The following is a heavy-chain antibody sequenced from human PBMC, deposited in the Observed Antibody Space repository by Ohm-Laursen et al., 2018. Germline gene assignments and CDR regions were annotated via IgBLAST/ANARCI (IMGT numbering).Heavy chain of an antibody. D-gene: IGHD6-13*01. CDR1: GYTFTGYY. Sequence: SVKVSCKASGYTFTGYYMHWARQAPGQGLEWMGWINPNSGGTNYAQKFQGRVTMTRETSTSTAYMELSRLRSDDPAVYYCTNSSSSGMYYFDYWGQGTLVTVSS. CDR2: INPNSGGT. CDR3: TNSSSSGMYYFDY. J-gene: IGHJ4*02. V-gene: IGHV1-2*02.